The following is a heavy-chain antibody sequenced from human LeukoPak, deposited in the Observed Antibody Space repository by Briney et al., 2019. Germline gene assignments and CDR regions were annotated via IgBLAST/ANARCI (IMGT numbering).Heavy chain of an antibody. CDR3: AKDHYWSIDY. J-gene: IGHJ4*02. CDR1: GFTFSTYA. CDR2: IKGDGIST. V-gene: IGHV3-74*01. D-gene: IGHD3-3*01. Sequence: GGSLRLSCAASGFTFSTYAMHWVRHAPGQGLVWVSRIKGDGISTNYADSVKGRFTISRDIAKNTLYLQMNSLRAEDTGVYYCAKDHYWSIDYWGRGTLVTVSS.